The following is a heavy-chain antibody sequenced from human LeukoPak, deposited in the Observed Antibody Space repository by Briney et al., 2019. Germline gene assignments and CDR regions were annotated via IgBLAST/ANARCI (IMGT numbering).Heavy chain of an antibody. J-gene: IGHJ5*02. Sequence: GGSLRLSCAASGFTFSTYSMNWVRQAPGKGLEWVSYISSSSSTIYYADSVKGRFTISRDNAKTSLYLQMNSLRDEDTAAYYCARDASSGYYLNWFDPWGQGTLVTVSS. CDR3: ARDASSGYYLNWFDP. CDR1: GFTFSTYS. D-gene: IGHD3-22*01. CDR2: ISSSSSTI. V-gene: IGHV3-48*02.